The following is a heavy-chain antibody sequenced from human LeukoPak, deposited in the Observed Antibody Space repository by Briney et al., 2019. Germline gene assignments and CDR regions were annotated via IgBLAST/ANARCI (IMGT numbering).Heavy chain of an antibody. V-gene: IGHV4-61*08. D-gene: IGHD1-14*01. CDR2: IYYSGST. CDR1: GGSISSGGYY. CDR3: ARANPYYFDY. J-gene: IGHJ4*02. Sequence: SETLSLTCTVSGGSISSGGYYWSWIRQHPGKGLEWIGYIYYSGSTNYNPSLKSRVTISVDTSKNQFSLKLSSVTAADTAVYYCARANPYYFDYWGQGTLVTVSS.